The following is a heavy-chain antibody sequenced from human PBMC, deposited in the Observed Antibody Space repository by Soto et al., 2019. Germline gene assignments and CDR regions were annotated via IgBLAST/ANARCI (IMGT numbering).Heavy chain of an antibody. D-gene: IGHD3-10*01. J-gene: IGHJ6*03. CDR1: GGSISGYY. CDR2: IYNSGNT. V-gene: IGHV4-59*01. CDR3: ARPFGNYYNFGGYFYYYYMDV. Sequence: SETLCLTCTVAGGSISGYYWSWIRQPPGKGLEWIGYIYNSGNTNYNPSLKSRVTISLDTSKNQFSLKLSSVTAADTAVYYCARPFGNYYNFGGYFYYYYMDVWGKGTTVTVSS.